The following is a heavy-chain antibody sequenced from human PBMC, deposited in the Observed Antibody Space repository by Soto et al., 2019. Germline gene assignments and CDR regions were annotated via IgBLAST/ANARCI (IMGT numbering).Heavy chain of an antibody. CDR1: GGSISSGGYY. D-gene: IGHD3-22*01. V-gene: IGHV4-31*03. Sequence: PSETLSLTCTVSGGSISSGGYYWSWIRQHPGKGLEWIGYIYYSGSTYYNPSLKSRVTISVDTSKNQFSLKLSPVTAADTAVYYCARATRGPGYYDSSGYDYWGQGTLVTVSS. CDR2: IYYSGST. CDR3: ARATRGPGYYDSSGYDY. J-gene: IGHJ4*02.